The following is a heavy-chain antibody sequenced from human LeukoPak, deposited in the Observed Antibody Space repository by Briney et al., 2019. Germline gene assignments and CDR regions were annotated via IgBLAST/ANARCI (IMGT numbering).Heavy chain of an antibody. J-gene: IGHJ4*02. D-gene: IGHD3-22*01. CDR3: ARSSGYYYVTFVFDY. CDR2: INPNSGGT. Sequence: ASVKVSCKASGYTFTGYYMHWVRQAPGQGLEWMGWINPNSGGTNYAQKFQGWVTMTRDTSISTAYMELSWLRSDDTAVYYCARSSGYYYVTFVFDYWGQGTLVTVSS. V-gene: IGHV1-2*04. CDR1: GYTFTGYY.